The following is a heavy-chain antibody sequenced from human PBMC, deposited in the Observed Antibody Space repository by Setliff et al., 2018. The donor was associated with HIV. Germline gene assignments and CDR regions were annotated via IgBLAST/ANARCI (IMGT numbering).Heavy chain of an antibody. CDR1: GYSISSGYY. CDR3: ARNIEWEPYAFDI. J-gene: IGHJ3*02. V-gene: IGHV4-38-2*01. CDR2: IYYSGNT. Sequence: SETLSLTCAVSGYSISSGYYWGWIRQPPGKGLEWIGSIYYSGNTYYNPSLKSRVTISVDTSKNQFSLKLTSVTAADTAVYYCARNIEWEPYAFDIWGQGTMVTVSS. D-gene: IGHD1-26*01.